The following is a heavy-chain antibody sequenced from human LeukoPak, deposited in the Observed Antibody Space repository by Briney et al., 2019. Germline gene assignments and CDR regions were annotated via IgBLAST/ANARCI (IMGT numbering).Heavy chain of an antibody. J-gene: IGHJ4*02. CDR1: GGSISSSPHY. Sequence: SETRSLTCTVSGGSISSSPHYWGWIRQPPGKGLEWIGSIYYSGSSYYIPSLKSRVIVSVDTSKNQFSLRLSSLTVADTAVYYCARQFWGGASYRFDYWGQGALVTVSS. D-gene: IGHD1-26*01. CDR3: ARQFWGGASYRFDY. CDR2: IYYSGSS. V-gene: IGHV4-39*01.